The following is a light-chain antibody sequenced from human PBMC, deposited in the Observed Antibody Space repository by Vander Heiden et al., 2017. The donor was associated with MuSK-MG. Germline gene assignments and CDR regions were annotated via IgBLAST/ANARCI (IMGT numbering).Light chain of an antibody. V-gene: IGKV4-1*01. CDR1: QSVLYSSNNKNY. J-gene: IGKJ1*01. Sequence: DIVMTQSPDSLAVSPGERATINCKSSQSVLYSSNNKNYLAWYQQKPGQPPKLLIYWASAREPGVPDRFRGSGSGTDYTLTISSLQAEDVAVYFCQQYFTTPRTFGQGTKVEIK. CDR2: WAS. CDR3: QQYFTTPRT.